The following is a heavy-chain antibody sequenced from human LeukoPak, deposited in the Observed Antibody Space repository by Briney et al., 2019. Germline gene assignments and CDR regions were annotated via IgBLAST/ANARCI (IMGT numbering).Heavy chain of an antibody. D-gene: IGHD1-26*01. CDR2: ISYDGSNK. CDR3: ARIGGTYMEGLDY. Sequence: PGRSLRLSCAASGFTFSSYGMHWVRQAPGKGLEWVAVISYDGSNKYYADSVKGRFTISRDNSKNTLDLQMNSLRAEDTALYFCARIGGTYMEGLDYWGQGTLVTVSS. V-gene: IGHV3-30*03. CDR1: GFTFSSYG. J-gene: IGHJ4*02.